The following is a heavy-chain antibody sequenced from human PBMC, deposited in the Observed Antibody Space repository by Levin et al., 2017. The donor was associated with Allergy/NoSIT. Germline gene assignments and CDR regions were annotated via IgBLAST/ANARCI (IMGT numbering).Heavy chain of an antibody. Sequence: ESGPTLVKPTQTLTLTCTFSGFSLTTSGVGVGWIRQPPGKALEWLALLYWDDDKRYSPSLRSRLTITKDTSKNQVVHRMTNMDAVDTATYYCARDLYIRGGYYFDYWGQGTLVTVSS. D-gene: IGHD3-10*02. V-gene: IGHV2-5*02. CDR2: LYWDDDK. CDR1: GFSLTTSGVG. J-gene: IGHJ4*02. CDR3: ARDLYIRGGYYFDY.